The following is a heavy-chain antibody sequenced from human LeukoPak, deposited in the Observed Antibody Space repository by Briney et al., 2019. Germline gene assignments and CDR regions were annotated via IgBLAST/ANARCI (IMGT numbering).Heavy chain of an antibody. Sequence: GASVKVSCKASGGIFKKYAIYWVRQAPGQGLDWLGGIIPVFGTPNYAQRLRDRVTITTDESATTVYMELCTLKFEDTAVYYCARGGAEAVAGSLDFWGQGTLVTVS. J-gene: IGHJ4*02. D-gene: IGHD6-19*01. CDR3: ARGGAEAVAGSLDF. CDR2: IIPVFGTP. V-gene: IGHV1-69*05. CDR1: GGIFKKYA.